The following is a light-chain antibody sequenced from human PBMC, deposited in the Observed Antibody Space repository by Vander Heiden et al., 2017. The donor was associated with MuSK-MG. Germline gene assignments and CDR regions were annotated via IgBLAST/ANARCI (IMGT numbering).Light chain of an antibody. J-gene: IGLJ1*01. CDR3: CSYAGSSTYV. CDR2: EVS. CDR1: SSDVGSYNL. V-gene: IGLV2-23*02. Sequence: QSALTQPASVSGSPGQSITISCTGTSSDVGSYNLVSWYQQHPGKAHKLMIYEVSKRPSGVSNRFSGYKSGNTASLTISGLQAEDEADYYCCSYAGSSTYVFGTGTKVTVL.